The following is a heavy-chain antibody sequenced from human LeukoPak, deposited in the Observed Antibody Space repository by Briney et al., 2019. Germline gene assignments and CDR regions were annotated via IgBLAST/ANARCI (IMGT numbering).Heavy chain of an antibody. D-gene: IGHD2-15*01. V-gene: IGHV3-21*01. CDR2: ISSSSSYI. J-gene: IGHJ4*02. CDR3: AREPQYCSGGSCRDY. Sequence: GGSLRLSCAASGFTFSSYSMNWVRQAPGKGLEWVSSISSSSSYIYYADSVKGRFTISRDNAENSLYLQMNSLRAEDTAVYYCAREPQYCSGGSCRDYWGQGTLVTVSS. CDR1: GFTFSSYS.